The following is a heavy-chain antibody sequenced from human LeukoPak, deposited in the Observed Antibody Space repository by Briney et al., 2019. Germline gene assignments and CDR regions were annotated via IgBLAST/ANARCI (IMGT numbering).Heavy chain of an antibody. CDR1: GGSISSYY. J-gene: IGHJ6*02. D-gene: IGHD5-18*01. V-gene: IGHV4-59*01. CDR2: IYYSGST. Sequence: PSEALSLTCTVSGGSISSYYWSWSRQPPGKGLEWIGYIYYSGSTNYNPSLKSRVTISVDTSKNQFSLKLSSVTAADTAVYYCARVPVDTAMDLYYYYGMDVWGQGTTVTVSS. CDR3: ARVPVDTAMDLYYYYGMDV.